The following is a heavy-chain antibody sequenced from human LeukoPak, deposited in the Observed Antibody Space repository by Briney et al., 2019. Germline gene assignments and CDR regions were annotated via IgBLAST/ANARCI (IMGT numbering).Heavy chain of an antibody. V-gene: IGHV3-30*18. D-gene: IGHD1-26*01. CDR2: ISYDVSNK. CDR3: AKEGSNGDFDY. CDR1: GFTFGSYD. Sequence: PGRSLRLSCAASGFTFGSYDMHWVRQAPGKGLEWVTVISYDVSNKYYGDSVKGRFTISRDNSKNTLYLKMNSLRAEDTAVYYCAKEGSNGDFDYWGQGTLVTVSS. J-gene: IGHJ4*02.